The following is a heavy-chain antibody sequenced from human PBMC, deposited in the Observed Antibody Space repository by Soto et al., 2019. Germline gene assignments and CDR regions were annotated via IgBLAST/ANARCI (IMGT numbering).Heavy chain of an antibody. V-gene: IGHV1-24*01. CDR2: FDPEDGET. CDR3: ATVNYSSSWRNWFDP. Sequence: ASVKVSCKVSGYTLTELSMHWVRQAPGKGLEWMGGFDPEDGETIYAQKFQGRVTMTEDTSTDTAYMELSSLRSEDTAVYYCATVNYSSSWRNWFDPWGQGTLVTVSS. J-gene: IGHJ5*02. CDR1: GYTLTELS. D-gene: IGHD6-13*01.